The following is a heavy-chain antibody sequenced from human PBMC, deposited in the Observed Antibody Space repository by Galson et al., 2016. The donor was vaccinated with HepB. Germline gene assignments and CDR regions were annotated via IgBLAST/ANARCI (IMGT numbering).Heavy chain of an antibody. CDR1: GLNFNNYV. Sequence: SLRLSCAASGLNFNNYVMHWVRQAPGKGLEWVALISFDVNNKYYADSVKGRFTISRENSRNTLYLHMSSVTTEDTAMYYCARGGHIVVVTSTRNFDPFNIWGQGTLVTVSS. CDR2: ISFDVNNK. D-gene: IGHD2-21*02. J-gene: IGHJ3*02. CDR3: ARGGHIVVVTSTRNFDPFNI. V-gene: IGHV3-30-3*01.